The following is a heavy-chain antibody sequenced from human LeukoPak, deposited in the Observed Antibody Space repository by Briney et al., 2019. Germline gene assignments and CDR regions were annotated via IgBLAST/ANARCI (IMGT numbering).Heavy chain of an antibody. J-gene: IGHJ3*02. D-gene: IGHD3-10*01. Sequence: GGSLRLSCAASGFTFSSYAMGWVRQAPGKGLEWVSAISGSGGSTYYADSVKGRFTISRDNAKNSLYLQMNSLRAEDTAVYYCARDPASYYYGSPDAFDIWGQGTMVTVSS. CDR2: ISGSGGST. V-gene: IGHV3-23*01. CDR1: GFTFSSYA. CDR3: ARDPASYYYGSPDAFDI.